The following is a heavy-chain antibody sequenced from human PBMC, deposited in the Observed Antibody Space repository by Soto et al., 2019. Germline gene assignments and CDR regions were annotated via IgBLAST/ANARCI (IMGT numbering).Heavy chain of an antibody. J-gene: IGHJ5*02. Sequence: ASVKVSCKASGYTFTSYGMHWVLQAPGQRLEWMGWINAGNGNTKYSQKFQGRVTISRDTSASTAYMELSSLRSEDTAVYYCAREDPLYYDILTGYYGGGWFDPWGQGTLVTVSS. CDR2: INAGNGNT. D-gene: IGHD3-9*01. V-gene: IGHV1-3*01. CDR1: GYTFTSYG. CDR3: AREDPLYYDILTGYYGGGWFDP.